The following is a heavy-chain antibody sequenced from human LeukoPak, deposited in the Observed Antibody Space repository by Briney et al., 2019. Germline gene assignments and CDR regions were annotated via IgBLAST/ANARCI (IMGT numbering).Heavy chain of an antibody. Sequence: SETLSLTCTVSGGSKSSYYWSWIRQPPGKGLEWIGCVFYSGSTHYNPFLKSRVTISVDTSKNQFSLNLTSVTAADTAVYYCASLREGYEFDYWGQGALVTVSS. D-gene: IGHD5-24*01. CDR1: GGSKSSYY. V-gene: IGHV4-59*01. J-gene: IGHJ4*02. CDR2: VFYSGST. CDR3: ASLREGYEFDY.